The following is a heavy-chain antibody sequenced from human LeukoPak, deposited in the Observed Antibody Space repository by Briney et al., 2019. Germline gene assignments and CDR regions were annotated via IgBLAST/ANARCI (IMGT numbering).Heavy chain of an antibody. CDR1: GFTFRSYD. D-gene: IGHD6-13*01. CDR2: ISYDGSNK. CDR3: AKDSEIAAAGSYWYFDL. Sequence: GGSLRLSCAASGFTFRSYDMHWVRQAPGKGLQWVAVISYDGSNKYHTDSVKGRFTISRDNSKNTLYLQMNSLRVEDTAVYYCAKDSEIAAAGSYWYFDLWGRGTLVTVSS. J-gene: IGHJ2*01. V-gene: IGHV3-30*18.